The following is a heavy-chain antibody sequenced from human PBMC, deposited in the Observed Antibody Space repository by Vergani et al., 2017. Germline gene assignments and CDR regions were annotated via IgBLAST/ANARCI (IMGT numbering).Heavy chain of an antibody. D-gene: IGHD2-15*01. J-gene: IGHJ4*02. Sequence: QVKLQESGPGLLKPSQTLSLTCTVSGESIRSGSHYWSWIRQPAGKGPEWIGHIHTGGSTDLNPSFKSRVSISVDTSKSQFSLKLNSVTVADTAVYSCARSRPDCTSGSCPAIWGQGTLVTGSS. CDR2: IHTGGST. CDR3: ARSRPDCTSGSCPAI. CDR1: GESIRSGSHY. V-gene: IGHV4-61*02.